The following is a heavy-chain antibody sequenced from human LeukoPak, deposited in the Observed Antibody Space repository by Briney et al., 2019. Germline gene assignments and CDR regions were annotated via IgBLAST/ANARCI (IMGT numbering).Heavy chain of an antibody. V-gene: IGHV3-23*01. D-gene: IGHD6-19*01. CDR1: GFTFNNYA. CDR3: AKDRRITMAGTVDFFDY. J-gene: IGHJ4*02. Sequence: GGSLRLSCAASGFTFNNYAMSWVRQAPGKGLEWVSSISGSGGNTYYADSVKGRFTISRDNSKNTLYLQMNSLRAADTAVYYCAKDRRITMAGTVDFFDYWGQGTLVTVSS. CDR2: ISGSGGNT.